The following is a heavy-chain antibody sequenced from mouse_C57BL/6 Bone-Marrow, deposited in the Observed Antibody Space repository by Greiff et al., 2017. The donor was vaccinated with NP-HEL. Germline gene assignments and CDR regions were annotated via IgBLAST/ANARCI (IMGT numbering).Heavy chain of an antibody. Sequence: EVKVEESGGGLVKPGGSLKLSCAASGFTFSDYGMHWVRQAPEKGLEWVAYISSGSSTIYYADTVKGRFTISRDNAKNTLFLQMTSLRSEDTAMCYCARPGDGYLYYFDYWGQGTTLTVSS. D-gene: IGHD2-3*01. CDR1: GFTFSDYG. J-gene: IGHJ2*01. CDR2: ISSGSSTI. CDR3: ARPGDGYLYYFDY. V-gene: IGHV5-17*01.